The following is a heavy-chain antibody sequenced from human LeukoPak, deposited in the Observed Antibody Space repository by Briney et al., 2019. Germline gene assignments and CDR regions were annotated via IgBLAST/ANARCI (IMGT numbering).Heavy chain of an antibody. Sequence: GGSLRLSCAASGFTFSSYGMHWVRQAPGKGLEWVAVISYDGSNKYYADSVKGRFTISRDNSKNTLYLQMNSLRAEDTAVYYCAKARDPITMVRAPMDVWGQGTTVTVSS. V-gene: IGHV3-30*18. CDR2: ISYDGSNK. CDR3: AKARDPITMVRAPMDV. J-gene: IGHJ6*02. CDR1: GFTFSSYG. D-gene: IGHD3-10*01.